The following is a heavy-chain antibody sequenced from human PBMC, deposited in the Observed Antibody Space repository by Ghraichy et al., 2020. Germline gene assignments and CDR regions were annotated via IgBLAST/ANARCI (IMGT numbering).Heavy chain of an antibody. Sequence: GGSLRLSCAASGFTFSSYSMNWVRQAPGKGLEWVSYISSSISTIYYADSVKGRFTISRDNSKNSLYLQMNSLRVEDTAVYYCARERGSSSSGGVYYFDYWGQGTLVTVSS. CDR2: ISSSISTI. CDR3: ARERGSSSSGGVYYFDY. V-gene: IGHV3-48*01. CDR1: GFTFSSYS. J-gene: IGHJ4*02. D-gene: IGHD6-6*01.